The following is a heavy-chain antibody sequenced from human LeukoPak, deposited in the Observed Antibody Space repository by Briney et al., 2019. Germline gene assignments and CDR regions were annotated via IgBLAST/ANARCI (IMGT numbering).Heavy chain of an antibody. V-gene: IGHV3-74*01. J-gene: IGHJ4*02. CDR1: GFTFSSYW. CDR3: AITLYDSSGYYRDC. D-gene: IGHD3-22*01. Sequence: GGSLRLSCAASGFTFSSYWMHWVRQAPGKGLVWVSRINSDGSSTSYADSVKGRFTISRDNAKNTLYLQMNSLRAEDTAVYYCAITLYDSSGYYRDCWGQGTLVTVPS. CDR2: INSDGSST.